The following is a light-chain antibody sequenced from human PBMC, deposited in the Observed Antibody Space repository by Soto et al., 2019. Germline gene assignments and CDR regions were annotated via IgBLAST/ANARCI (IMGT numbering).Light chain of an antibody. V-gene: IGKV1-12*01. Sequence: IQMTQSPSYVPASVGDRVTITCRASQGITSWLAWYQQKPGKAPKLLIYSASSLQSGVPSRFSGSGSGTDFTLTISCLQSEDFATYYCQQYYSYPQTFGQGTKVDI. CDR2: SAS. J-gene: IGKJ1*01. CDR1: QGITSW. CDR3: QQYYSYPQT.